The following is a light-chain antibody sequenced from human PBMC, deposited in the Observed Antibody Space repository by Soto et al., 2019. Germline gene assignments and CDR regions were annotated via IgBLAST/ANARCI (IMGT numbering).Light chain of an antibody. V-gene: IGLV1-40*01. Sequence: QSVLTQPPSVSGAPGQRVTISCTGSSSNIGAGYDVHWYQQLPGTAPKLLMYGNSNRPSGVPDQFSGSKSGTSASLAITGHQAEDEADYYCQSSDSSLTGSVFGARTQLTV. J-gene: IGLJ2*01. CDR3: QSSDSSLTGSV. CDR1: SSNIGAGYD. CDR2: GNS.